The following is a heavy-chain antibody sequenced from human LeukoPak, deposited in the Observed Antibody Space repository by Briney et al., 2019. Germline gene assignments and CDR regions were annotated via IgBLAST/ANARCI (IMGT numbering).Heavy chain of an antibody. CDR1: GFTFRDYG. CDR3: AKVGVAATGGFHH. D-gene: IGHD6-13*01. J-gene: IGHJ1*01. CDR2: LTGSGGTT. Sequence: PGGSLRLSCAASGFTFRDYGMSWVRQAPGKGLEWVSALTGSGGTTYYADSVKGRLTISRDNSKNTLYLQMNSLTAEDTAVYYCAKVGVAATGGFHHWGQGTLVTVSS. V-gene: IGHV3-23*01.